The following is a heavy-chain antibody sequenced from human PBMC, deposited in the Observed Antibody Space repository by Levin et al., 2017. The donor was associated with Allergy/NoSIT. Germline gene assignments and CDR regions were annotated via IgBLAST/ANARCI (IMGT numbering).Heavy chain of an antibody. J-gene: IGHJ6*02. V-gene: IGHV2-5*01. CDR2: IYWNDDK. Sequence: KTSGPTLVKPTQTLTLTCTFSGFSLSTSGVGVGWIRQPPGKALEWLALIYWNDDKRYSPSLKSRLTITKDTSKNQVVLTMTNMDPVDTATYYCAHDTLAYSGSYYGAGYDYYGMDVWGQGTTVTVSS. D-gene: IGHD1-26*01. CDR1: GFSLSTSGVG. CDR3: AHDTLAYSGSYYGAGYDYYGMDV.